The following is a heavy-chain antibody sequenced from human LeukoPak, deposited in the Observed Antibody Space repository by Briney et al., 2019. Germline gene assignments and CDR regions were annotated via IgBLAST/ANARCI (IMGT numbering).Heavy chain of an antibody. CDR3: ARDATDDSFDG. J-gene: IGHJ3*01. CDR2: INPSCGSK. CDR1: GYTFTTYY. V-gene: IGHV1-46*03. Sequence: AGVNVSCMASGYTFTTYYMHGVRQAPGQGRECVGIINPSCGSKNYAQKLQGRLAMTRDTSTSAVYSNLSNLRAGHTAVYHCARDATDDSFDGWGQGTMVTAAS.